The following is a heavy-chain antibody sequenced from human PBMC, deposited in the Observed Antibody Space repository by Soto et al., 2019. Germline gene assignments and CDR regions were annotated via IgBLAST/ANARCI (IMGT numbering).Heavy chain of an antibody. CDR3: ASGYCSGGSCYSRTRSFYYYGMDV. Sequence: GASVKVSCKASGGTFSSYAISWVRQAPGQGLEWMGGIIPIFGTANYAQKFQGRVTITADESTSTAHMELSSLRSEDTAVYYCASGYCSGGSCYSRTRSFYYYGMDVWGQGTTVTVSS. D-gene: IGHD2-15*01. CDR2: IIPIFGTA. J-gene: IGHJ6*02. V-gene: IGHV1-69*13. CDR1: GGTFSSYA.